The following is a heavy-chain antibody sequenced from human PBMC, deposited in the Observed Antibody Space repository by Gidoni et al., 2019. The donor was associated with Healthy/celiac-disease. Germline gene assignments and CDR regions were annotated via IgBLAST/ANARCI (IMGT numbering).Heavy chain of an antibody. Sequence: QVQLQESGPGLVKPSETLSLTCTVSGGPISSYYWSWIRQPPGKGLEWIGYIYYSGSTNYNPSLKSRVTISVDTSKNQFSLKLSSVTAADTAVYYCARLVAAGGYYFDYWGQGTLVTVSS. V-gene: IGHV4-59*01. D-gene: IGHD6-13*01. CDR3: ARLVAAGGYYFDY. CDR2: IYYSGST. J-gene: IGHJ4*02. CDR1: GGPISSYY.